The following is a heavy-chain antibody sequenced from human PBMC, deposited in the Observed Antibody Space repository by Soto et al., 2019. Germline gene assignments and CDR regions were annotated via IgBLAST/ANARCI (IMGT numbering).Heavy chain of an antibody. CDR2: INQDGSET. V-gene: IGHV3-7*03. CDR1: GSTFSRYW. D-gene: IGHD1-26*01. Sequence: QLGGSLRLSCAAFGSTFSRYWMNWVRQAPGKGLEWVANINQDGSETSYVDSVKGRFSISRDNAKNSLHLQMNSLRADDTAVYYCATGQWELDYWGQGTLVTVSS. J-gene: IGHJ4*02. CDR3: ATGQWELDY.